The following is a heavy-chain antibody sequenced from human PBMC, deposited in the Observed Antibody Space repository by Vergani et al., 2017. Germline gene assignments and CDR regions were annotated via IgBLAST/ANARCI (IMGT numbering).Heavy chain of an antibody. CDR1: GGTFSSYT. D-gene: IGHD3-22*01. J-gene: IGHJ4*02. CDR3: ARASMIAADY. Sequence: QVQLVQSGAEVKKPGSSVKVSCKASGGTFSSYTISWVRQAPGKGLEWMGRIIPILGIANYAQKFQGRVTITADTSASTAYMELSSLRSEDTAVYYCARASMIAADYWGQGTLVTVSS. CDR2: IIPILGIA. V-gene: IGHV1-69*02.